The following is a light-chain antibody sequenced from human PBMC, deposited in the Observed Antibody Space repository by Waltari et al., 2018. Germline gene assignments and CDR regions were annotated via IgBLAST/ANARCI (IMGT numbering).Light chain of an antibody. CDR2: RDS. Sequence: SYELTQPLSVSVALGQTARITCGGNTLGSKNVHWYQQKPGQAPVLVIYRDSNRPSGIPERFSGSNSGNTATLTISRAQAGDEADYYCQVWDSSNWVFGGGTKLTVL. V-gene: IGLV3-9*01. CDR1: TLGSKN. J-gene: IGLJ3*02. CDR3: QVWDSSNWV.